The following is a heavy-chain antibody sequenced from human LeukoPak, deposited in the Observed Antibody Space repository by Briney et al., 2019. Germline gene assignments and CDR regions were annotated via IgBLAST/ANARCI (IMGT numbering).Heavy chain of an antibody. Sequence: SETLSLTCVVYGGSFSDYYWSWIRQPPGKGLEWIGEIDHSGITNYNPSLKSRVSISVDTSKNQFSLNLSSVTAADTAVYYCASGDGEGWHHYWGQGTLVTVSA. D-gene: IGHD3-10*01. V-gene: IGHV4-34*01. CDR3: ASGDGEGWHHY. CDR1: GGSFSDYY. J-gene: IGHJ4*02. CDR2: IDHSGIT.